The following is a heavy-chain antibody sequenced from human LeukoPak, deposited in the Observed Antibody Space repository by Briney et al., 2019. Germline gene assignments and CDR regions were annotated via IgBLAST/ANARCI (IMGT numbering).Heavy chain of an antibody. J-gene: IGHJ4*02. Sequence: PGGSLRLSCAASGFTFSSYGMHWVRQAPGKGLEWVAFIRYDGSNKYYADSVKGRFTISRDNSKNTLYLQMNSLRAEDTAVYYCARVRVGAGYYFDYWGQGTLVTVSS. CDR2: IRYDGSNK. V-gene: IGHV3-30*02. D-gene: IGHD1-26*01. CDR1: GFTFSSYG. CDR3: ARVRVGAGYYFDY.